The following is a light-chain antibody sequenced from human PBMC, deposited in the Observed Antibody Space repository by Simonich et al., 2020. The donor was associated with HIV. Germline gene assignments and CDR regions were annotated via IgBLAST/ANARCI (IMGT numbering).Light chain of an antibody. V-gene: IGKV3D-20*01. J-gene: IGKJ5*01. CDR3: QQYGRSPPIT. CDR1: QSVSSSY. Sequence: EIVLTQSPGTLSLSPVERATLSCRASQSVSSSYLAWYQQKPGLAPRLLLYDASSRATGIPDRFSGIGSGTDFTLTISRLEPEDFAVYYCQQYGRSPPITFGQGTRLEIK. CDR2: DAS.